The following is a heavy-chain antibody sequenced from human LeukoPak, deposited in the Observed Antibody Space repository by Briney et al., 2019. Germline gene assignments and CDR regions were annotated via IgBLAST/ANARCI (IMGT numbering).Heavy chain of an antibody. D-gene: IGHD4-17*01. V-gene: IGHV1-8*03. CDR3: ARTTSLTASGYDY. CDR2: MNPYSGDR. CDR1: GYTFTSYH. J-gene: IGHJ4*02. Sequence: ASVKVSCKTSGYTFTSYHNNWVRQATGQGLEWMGWMNPYSGDRGYAQKFQGRVSITSDTSISTAYMELSSLRSDDTAVYFCARTTSLTASGYDYWGQGTLVTVSS.